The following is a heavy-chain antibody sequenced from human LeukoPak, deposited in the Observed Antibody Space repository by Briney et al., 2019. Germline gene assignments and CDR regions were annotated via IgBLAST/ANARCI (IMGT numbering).Heavy chain of an antibody. D-gene: IGHD6-13*01. Sequence: ASVTVSCKASGGTFSSYAISWVRQAPGQGLEWMGRIIPILGIANYAQKFQGRVTITADKSTSTAYMELSSLRSEDTAVYYCARDRIAAAGSFYYYYGMDVWGQGTTVTVSS. V-gene: IGHV1-69*04. CDR1: GGTFSSYA. CDR3: ARDRIAAAGSFYYYYGMDV. CDR2: IIPILGIA. J-gene: IGHJ6*02.